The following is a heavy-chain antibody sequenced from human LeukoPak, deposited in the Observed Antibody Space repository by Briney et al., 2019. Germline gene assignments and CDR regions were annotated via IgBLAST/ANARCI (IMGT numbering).Heavy chain of an antibody. Sequence: GGSLRLSCAASGFTVSSNYMSWVRQAPGKGLEWVSVIYSGGSTYYADSVKGRFTISRDNSKNTLYLQMNSLRAEDTAVYYRASRDRWYFDLWGRGTLVTVSS. V-gene: IGHV3-53*01. J-gene: IGHJ2*01. CDR1: GFTVSSNY. CDR2: IYSGGST. CDR3: ASRDRWYFDL.